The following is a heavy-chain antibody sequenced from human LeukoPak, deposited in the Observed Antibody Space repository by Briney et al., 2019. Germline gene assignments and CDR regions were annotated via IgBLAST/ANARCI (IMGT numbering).Heavy chain of an antibody. V-gene: IGHV1-69*04. D-gene: IGHD2-15*01. CDR2: IIPIFGIA. J-gene: IGHJ6*02. CDR3: ARARVVVAATDGMDV. CDR1: GGTFSSYA. Sequence: ASVKVCCKASGGTFSSYAISWVRQAPGQGLEWMGRIIPIFGIANYAQKFQGRVTITAGKSTSTAYMELSSLRSEDTAVYYCARARVVVAATDGMDVWGQGTTVTVSS.